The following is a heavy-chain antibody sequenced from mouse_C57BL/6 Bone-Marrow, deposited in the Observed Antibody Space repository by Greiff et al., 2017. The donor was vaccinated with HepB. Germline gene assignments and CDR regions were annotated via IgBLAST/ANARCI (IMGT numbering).Heavy chain of an antibody. CDR2: IHPNSGST. CDR3: ASEYYRQRFAY. J-gene: IGHJ3*01. D-gene: IGHD2-14*01. V-gene: IGHV1-64*01. Sequence: QVQLQQPGAELVKPGASVKLSCKASGYNFTSYWMHWVKQRPGQGLEWIGMIHPNSGSTNYNEKFKSKATLTVDKPSSTAYMQISSLTSEDSAVYYCASEYYRQRFAYGGQGTLVTVSA. CDR1: GYNFTSYW.